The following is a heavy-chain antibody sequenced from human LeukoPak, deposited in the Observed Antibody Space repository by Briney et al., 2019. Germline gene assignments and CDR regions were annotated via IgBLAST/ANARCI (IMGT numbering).Heavy chain of an antibody. D-gene: IGHD2-15*01. CDR1: GYTLTSYY. V-gene: IGHV1-46*01. J-gene: IGHJ4*02. CDR2: INPNDATT. Sequence: GASVKVSCKASGYTLTSYYMRWVRQAPGQRLGWMGIINPNDATTSSARKFQGRVTMTRDTSTSTVYMELRSLTSEDTAVYYCARVDCSGGSCYRFDYWGQGTLVTVSS. CDR3: ARVDCSGGSCYRFDY.